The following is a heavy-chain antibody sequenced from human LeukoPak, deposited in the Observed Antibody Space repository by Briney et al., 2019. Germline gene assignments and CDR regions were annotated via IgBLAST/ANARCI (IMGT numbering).Heavy chain of an antibody. J-gene: IGHJ4*02. CDR1: GYTFTSYI. V-gene: IGHV1-3*03. Sequence: VASVKVSCKASGYTFTSYIMHWVRQAPGQRLEWMGWINTGNGNTKYSQDFQGRVTITRDTSANTAYMELSSLRSEDMAVYYCAREAPYSSGWYVALFDYWGQGTLVTVSS. D-gene: IGHD6-19*01. CDR3: AREAPYSSGWYVALFDY. CDR2: INTGNGNT.